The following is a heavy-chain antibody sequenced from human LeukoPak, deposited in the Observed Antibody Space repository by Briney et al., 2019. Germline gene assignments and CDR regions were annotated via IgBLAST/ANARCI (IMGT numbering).Heavy chain of an antibody. D-gene: IGHD2-15*01. Sequence: PGGSLRLSCAASGFTFSNFAMTWVRQAPGKGLEWVSGMSGSGDRTYCADSVKGRFTISRDNSKSTLYLQMNSLRAEDTAVYYCAKGLASGGTCYSSLHYWGQGTLVTVSS. CDR2: MSGSGDRT. V-gene: IGHV3-23*01. CDR3: AKGLASGGTCYSSLHY. CDR1: GFTFSNFA. J-gene: IGHJ4*02.